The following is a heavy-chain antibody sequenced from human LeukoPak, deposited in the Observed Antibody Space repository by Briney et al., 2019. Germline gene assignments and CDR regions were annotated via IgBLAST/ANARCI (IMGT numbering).Heavy chain of an antibody. CDR1: GYSFTSYW. D-gene: IGHD1-26*01. V-gene: IGHV5-10-1*01. Sequence: GESLKISCKGSGYSFTSYWISWVRQMPGKGLEWMGRIDPSDSYTNYSPSFQGHVTISADKSISTAYLQWSSLKASDTAIYYCARHLPYRLGGSYLYYFDYWGQGTLVTVSS. J-gene: IGHJ4*02. CDR2: IDPSDSYT. CDR3: ARHLPYRLGGSYLYYFDY.